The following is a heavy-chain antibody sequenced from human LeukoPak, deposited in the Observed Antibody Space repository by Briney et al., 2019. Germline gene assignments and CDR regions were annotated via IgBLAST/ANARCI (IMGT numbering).Heavy chain of an antibody. CDR2: TNPSNGDT. J-gene: IGHJ4*02. CDR3: VRESDVGKDFDC. D-gene: IGHD1-1*01. CDR1: GYTFTYHY. Sequence: ASVKVSCKASGYTFTYHYIHLVRQAPGQGLEWMGITNPSNGDTNYAQRFQGRVTMTRDTSTSTVYMELSSLDSEDTAVYYCVRESDVGKDFDCWGQGTLVTVSS. V-gene: IGHV1-46*01.